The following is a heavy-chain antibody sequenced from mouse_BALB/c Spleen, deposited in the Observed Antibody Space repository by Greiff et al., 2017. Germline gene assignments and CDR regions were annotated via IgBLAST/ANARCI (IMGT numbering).Heavy chain of an antibody. CDR2: ISSGSSTI. J-gene: IGHJ2*01. Sequence: DVQLVESGGGLVQPGGSRKLSCAASGFTFSSFGMHWVRQAPEKGLEWVAYISSGSSTIYYADTVKGRFTISRDNPKNTLFLQMTSLRSEDTAMYYCARSGGFDYWGQGTTLTVSS. V-gene: IGHV5-17*02. CDR3: ARSGGFDY. CDR1: GFTFSSFG. D-gene: IGHD1-1*02.